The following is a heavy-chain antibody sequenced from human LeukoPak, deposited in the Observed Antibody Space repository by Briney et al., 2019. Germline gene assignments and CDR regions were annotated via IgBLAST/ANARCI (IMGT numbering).Heavy chain of an antibody. CDR2: IKPSGGST. CDR1: GYTFTNYY. V-gene: IGHV1-46*01. CDR3: ARDQYCSSTSCYYNWFDT. J-gene: IGHJ5*02. Sequence: ASVKVSCMASGYTFTNYYMHWVRQAPGQGLEWMGIIKPSGGSTSYAQKFQGRVTMARDTSTSTVYMELSSLRSEDTAVYYCARDQYCSSTSCYYNWFDTWGQGTLVTVSS. D-gene: IGHD2-2*01.